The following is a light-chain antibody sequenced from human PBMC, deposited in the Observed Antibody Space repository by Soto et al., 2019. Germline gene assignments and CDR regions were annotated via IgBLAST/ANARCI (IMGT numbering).Light chain of an antibody. CDR1: QSISSW. CDR3: QKYKVYET. CDR2: EAS. Sequence: DIQMTQSPSTLSASLGDTVTITCRASQSISSWLAWYQQKPGKAPKLLIYEASSLESGAPSRFSGSGSRTEFTLTISSLKPDDVATYYCQKYKVYETFGQGTKVENK. J-gene: IGKJ1*01. V-gene: IGKV1-5*03.